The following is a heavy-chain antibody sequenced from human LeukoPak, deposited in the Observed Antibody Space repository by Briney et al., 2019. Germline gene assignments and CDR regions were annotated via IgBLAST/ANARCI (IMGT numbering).Heavy chain of an antibody. CDR2: IYYSGST. V-gene: IGHV4-59*01. D-gene: IGHD6-13*01. J-gene: IGHJ4*02. CDR3: ARSLAAGRPPAV. CDR1: GGSISRYY. Sequence: PSETLSLTCTVSGGSISRYYWSWIRQAPGKGLEWIGYIYYSGSTSYNPSLKSRVTISLDTSKSQFSLKLTSVTAADTAVYYCARSLAAGRPPAVWGQGTLVTVSS.